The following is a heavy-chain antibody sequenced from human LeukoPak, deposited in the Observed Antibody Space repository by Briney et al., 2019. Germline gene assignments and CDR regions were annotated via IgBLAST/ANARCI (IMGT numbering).Heavy chain of an antibody. J-gene: IGHJ1*01. CDR1: GFTFSTFG. CDR3: AKDKGSSWYEYFQH. V-gene: IGHV3-9*01. Sequence: PGGSLRLSCAASGFTFSTFGMHWVRQAPGKGLEWVSGISWNSGSIGYADSVKGRFTISRDNAKNSLYLQMNSLRAEDTALYYCAKDKGSSWYEYFQHWGQGTLVTVSS. CDR2: ISWNSGSI. D-gene: IGHD6-13*01.